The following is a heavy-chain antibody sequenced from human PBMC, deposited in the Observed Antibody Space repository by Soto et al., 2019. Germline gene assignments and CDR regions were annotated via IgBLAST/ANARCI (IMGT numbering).Heavy chain of an antibody. V-gene: IGHV3-33*01. CDR1: GFTFSSYG. CDR2: IWYDGSNK. J-gene: IGHJ4*02. D-gene: IGHD2-8*01. Sequence: GGSLRLSCAASGFTFSSYGMHWVRQAPGKGLEWVAVIWYDGSNKYYADSVKGRFTISRDNSKNTLYLQMNSLRAEDTAVYYCARGDCTNGVCYSPLDYWGQGTLVTVSS. CDR3: ARGDCTNGVCYSPLDY.